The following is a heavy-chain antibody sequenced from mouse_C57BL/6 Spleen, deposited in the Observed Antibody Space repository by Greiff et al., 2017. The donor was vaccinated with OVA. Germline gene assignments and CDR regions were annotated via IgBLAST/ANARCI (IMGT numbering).Heavy chain of an antibody. V-gene: IGHV1-62-2*01. CDR3: ARHEGGLYYDYDDYAMDY. J-gene: IGHJ4*01. CDR1: GYTFTEYT. Sequence: LVESGAELVKPGASVKLSCKASGYTFTEYTIHWVKQRSGQGLEWIGWFYPGSGSIKYNEKFKDKATLTADKSSSTVYMELSRLTSEDSAVYFCARHEGGLYYDYDDYAMDYWGQGTSVTVSS. CDR2: FYPGSGSI. D-gene: IGHD2-4*01.